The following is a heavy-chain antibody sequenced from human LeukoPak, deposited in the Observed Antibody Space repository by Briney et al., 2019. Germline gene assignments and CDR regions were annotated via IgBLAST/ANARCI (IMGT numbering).Heavy chain of an antibody. CDR3: AKDKAMVGYYYYMDV. J-gene: IGHJ6*03. CDR1: GFTFSSYA. D-gene: IGHD5-18*01. Sequence: AGGSLRLSCAASGFTFSSYAMSWVRQAPGKGLEWVSAISGSGGSTYYADSVKGRFTISRDNSKNTLYLQMNSLRAEDTAVYYCAKDKAMVGYYYYMDVWGKGTTVTVSS. CDR2: ISGSGGST. V-gene: IGHV3-23*01.